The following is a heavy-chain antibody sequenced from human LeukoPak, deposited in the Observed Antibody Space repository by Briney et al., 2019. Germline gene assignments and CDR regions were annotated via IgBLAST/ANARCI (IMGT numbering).Heavy chain of an antibody. CDR1: GFTFDDYA. Sequence: GRSLRLSCAASGFTFDDYAMHWVRQTPGKGLEWVSTINWNSGNIDYADSVRGRFTISRDNAKNSLYLQMNSLRAEDSALYYCTKDMMSGDGDYVFDYWGQGTLVTVSS. V-gene: IGHV3-9*01. D-gene: IGHD4-17*01. CDR3: TKDMMSGDGDYVFDY. CDR2: INWNSGNI. J-gene: IGHJ4*02.